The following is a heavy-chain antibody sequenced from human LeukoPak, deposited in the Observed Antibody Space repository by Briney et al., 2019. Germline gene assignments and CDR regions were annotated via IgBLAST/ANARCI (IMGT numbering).Heavy chain of an antibody. J-gene: IGHJ4*02. D-gene: IGHD6-13*01. Sequence: GGSLRLSCTASGFTFSDYYMSWIRQAPGKGLEWVSYIGSSGSIIYYADSVKGRFTISRDNAKNSLYLQMNSLRAEDTAVYYCARVFQKQLSDYWGQGSLVTVSS. V-gene: IGHV3-11*01. CDR2: IGSSGSII. CDR1: GFTFSDYY. CDR3: ARVFQKQLSDY.